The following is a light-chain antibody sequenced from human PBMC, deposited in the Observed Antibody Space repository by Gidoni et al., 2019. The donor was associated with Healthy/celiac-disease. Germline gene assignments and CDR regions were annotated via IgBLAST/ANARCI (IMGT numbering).Light chain of an antibody. V-gene: IGKV1-39*01. CDR1: QSISSY. CDR3: QQSYSTLPYT. Sequence: DIQMTQSPSSLSASVGDRVTITCRASQSISSYLNWYQQKPGKAPKLLIYAASSLQSGVPSRCSGSGSGTDFTLTISSLQPEDFATYYCQQSYSTLPYTFGQETKLEIK. J-gene: IGKJ2*01. CDR2: AAS.